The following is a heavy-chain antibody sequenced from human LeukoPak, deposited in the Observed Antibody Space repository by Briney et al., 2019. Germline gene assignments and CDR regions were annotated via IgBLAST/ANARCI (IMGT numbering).Heavy chain of an antibody. Sequence: SETLSLTCTVSGGSISSYYWSWIRQPPGKGLEWIGYIYYSGSTNYNPSLKSRVTISVDTSKNQFSLKLSSVTAADTAVYYCARHSGVLRFLEWYPTFYFDYWGQGTLVTVSS. CDR1: GGSISSYY. J-gene: IGHJ4*02. D-gene: IGHD3-3*01. CDR3: ARHSGVLRFLEWYPTFYFDY. CDR2: IYYSGST. V-gene: IGHV4-59*08.